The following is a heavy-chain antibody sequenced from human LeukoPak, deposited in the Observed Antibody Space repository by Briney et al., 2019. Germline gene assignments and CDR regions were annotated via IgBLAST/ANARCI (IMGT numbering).Heavy chain of an antibody. CDR3: ARAGFSTSRDF. Sequence: GGSLRLSCAASGFTFSSYWTSWVRQAPGKGLEWVANINEGGSEGYYVDSLKGRFTISRDNAKNSLYLQMNSLRAEDTAVYYCARAGFSTSRDFWGQGTLVTVSS. J-gene: IGHJ4*02. CDR2: INEGGSEG. V-gene: IGHV3-7*03. CDR1: GFTFSSYW. D-gene: IGHD2-2*01.